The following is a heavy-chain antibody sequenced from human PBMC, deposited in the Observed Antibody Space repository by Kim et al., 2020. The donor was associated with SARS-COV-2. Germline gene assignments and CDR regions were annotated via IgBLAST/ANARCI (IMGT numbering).Heavy chain of an antibody. D-gene: IGHD3-22*01. Sequence: GESLKISCKGSGYSFINYWIGWVRQMPGKGLEWMGIIYPGDSDTRYSPSFQGQVTISADKSISTAYLQGGSLKAADNAMYYCARPTAYYYDNRVEPWAFDIWGQGTMVTVSS. CDR3: ARPTAYYYDNRVEPWAFDI. V-gene: IGHV5-51*01. J-gene: IGHJ3*02. CDR2: IYPGDSDT. CDR1: GYSFINYW.